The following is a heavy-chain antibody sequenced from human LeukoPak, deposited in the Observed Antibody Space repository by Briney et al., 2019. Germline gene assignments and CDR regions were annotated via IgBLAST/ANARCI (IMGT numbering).Heavy chain of an antibody. J-gene: IGHJ4*02. CDR1: GGSISSYY. D-gene: IGHD1-7*01. V-gene: IGHV4-59*08. CDR2: IYYTGST. Sequence: SETLSLTCTVSGGSISSYYWTWIRQPPGKGLESIGYIYYTGSTNYNPSLKSRVTISVDTSKNHFSLKLSSVTAADTAVYYCARLNNWNSYYFDYWGQGTLVTVSS. CDR3: ARLNNWNSYYFDY.